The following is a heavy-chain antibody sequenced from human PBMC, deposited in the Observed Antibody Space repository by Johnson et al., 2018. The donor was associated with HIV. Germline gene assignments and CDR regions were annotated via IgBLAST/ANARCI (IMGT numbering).Heavy chain of an antibody. CDR2: ISGSGGST. Sequence: VQLLESGGGLVQPGGSLRLSCAASKFTFSNYAIHWVRQATGKGLEWVSTISGSGGSTYYADSVKGRFTISRDNSKNTLYLQMNSLRAEYTAIYYCAKYRIVGPTRGSAFDIWGQGTMVTVSS. D-gene: IGHD1-26*01. V-gene: IGHV3-23*01. J-gene: IGHJ3*02. CDR3: AKYRIVGPTRGSAFDI. CDR1: KFTFSNYA.